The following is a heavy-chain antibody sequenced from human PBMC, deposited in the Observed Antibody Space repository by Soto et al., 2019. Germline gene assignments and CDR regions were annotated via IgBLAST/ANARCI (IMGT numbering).Heavy chain of an antibody. D-gene: IGHD3-3*01. CDR3: ARNDFWSGTNWFDP. V-gene: IGHV4-31*03. J-gene: IGHJ5*02. Sequence: SETLSLTCTVSGGSISSGGYYWSWIRQHPGKGLEWIGYIYYSGSTYYNPSLKSRVTISVDTSKNQFSLKLSSVTAADTAVYYCARNDFWSGTNWFDPWGQGTLVTVSS. CDR2: IYYSGST. CDR1: GGSISSGGYY.